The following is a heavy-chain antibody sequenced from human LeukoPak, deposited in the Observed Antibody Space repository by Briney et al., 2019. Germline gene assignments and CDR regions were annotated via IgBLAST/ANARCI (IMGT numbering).Heavy chain of an antibody. Sequence: SETLSLICTVSGGSISSYYWSWIRQPPGKGLEWIGEINHSGSTNYNPSLKSRVTISVDTSKNQFSLKLSSVTAADTAVYYCARGSVAFGYWGQGTLVTVSS. D-gene: IGHD6-19*01. CDR3: ARGSVAFGY. J-gene: IGHJ4*02. V-gene: IGHV4-34*01. CDR1: GGSISSYY. CDR2: INHSGST.